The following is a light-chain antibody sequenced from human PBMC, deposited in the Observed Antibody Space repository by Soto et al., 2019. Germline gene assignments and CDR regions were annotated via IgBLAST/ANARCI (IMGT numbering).Light chain of an antibody. Sequence: QSALTQPASVSGSPGQSITISFTGTSSDVGGYNYVSWYQQHPGKAPKLMIYDVSNRPSGVSNRFSGSKSGNTASLTISGLQAEDEADYYCSSYTSSSTFYVFGTGTKVTVL. CDR1: SSDVGGYNY. CDR3: SSYTSSSTFYV. CDR2: DVS. J-gene: IGLJ1*01. V-gene: IGLV2-14*01.